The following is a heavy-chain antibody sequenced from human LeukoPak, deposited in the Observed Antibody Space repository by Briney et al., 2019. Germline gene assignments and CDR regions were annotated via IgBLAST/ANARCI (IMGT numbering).Heavy chain of an antibody. CDR1: GGSISSGDYY. CDR3: ARVLMATGHSFDY. D-gene: IGHD5-24*01. J-gene: IGHJ4*02. CDR2: IYYSGST. V-gene: IGHV4-30-4*01. Sequence: SETLSLTCTVSGGSISSGDYYWSWIRQPPGKGLEWIGYIYYSGSTYYNPSLKSRVTISVDTSKNQFSLKLSSVTAADTAVYYCARVLMATGHSFDYWGQGTWSPSPQ.